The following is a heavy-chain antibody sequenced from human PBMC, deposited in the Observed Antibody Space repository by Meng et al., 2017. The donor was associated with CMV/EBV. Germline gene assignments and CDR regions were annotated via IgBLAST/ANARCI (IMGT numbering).Heavy chain of an antibody. Sequence: GGSLRLSCAASGFTFSSYEMNWVRQAPGKGLDWISFISSSGNTIYYADSVKGRFTISRDNAKNSLFLQMNSLRAEDTAVYYCARTLELPGYYSYSGMDVWGQGTTVTVSS. J-gene: IGHJ6*02. D-gene: IGHD1-7*01. CDR2: ISSSGNTI. V-gene: IGHV3-48*03. CDR3: ARTLELPGYYSYSGMDV. CDR1: GFTFSSYE.